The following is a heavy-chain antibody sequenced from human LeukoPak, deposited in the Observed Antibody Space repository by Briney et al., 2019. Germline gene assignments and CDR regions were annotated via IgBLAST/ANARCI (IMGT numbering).Heavy chain of an antibody. V-gene: IGHV3-9*01. D-gene: IGHD6-13*01. J-gene: IGHJ3*02. Sequence: GGSLRLSCAASGFTFDDYAMHWVRQAPGKGLERVSGISWNSGSIGYADSVKGRFTISRDNAKNSLYLQMNSLRAEDTALYYCARGSIAAAGRGHAFDIWGQGTMVTVSS. CDR3: ARGSIAAAGRGHAFDI. CDR2: ISWNSGSI. CDR1: GFTFDDYA.